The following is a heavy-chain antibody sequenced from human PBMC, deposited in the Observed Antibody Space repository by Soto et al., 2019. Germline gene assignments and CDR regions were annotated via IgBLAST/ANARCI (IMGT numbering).Heavy chain of an antibody. Sequence: GGSLRLSCAASGFTFSKYAMSWVRQTPGKGLEWVSAISGSGGTTYYADSVKGRFTISRDNSKNILYLQMNSLRVEDTAVHYCAKNSVAVTAPMDVWGQGTTVTVSS. CDR3: AKNSVAVTAPMDV. V-gene: IGHV3-23*01. J-gene: IGHJ6*02. D-gene: IGHD2-21*02. CDR2: ISGSGGTT. CDR1: GFTFSKYA.